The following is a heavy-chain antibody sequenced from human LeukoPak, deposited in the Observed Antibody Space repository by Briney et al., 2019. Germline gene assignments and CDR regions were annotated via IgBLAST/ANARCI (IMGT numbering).Heavy chain of an antibody. Sequence: ASVKVSCEASRYTFTSYGISWVRQAPGQGLEWMGWISTYNGNTNYAQKLQGRVTMTTDTSTSTAYMELRSLRSDDTAVYYCARLPDYYDSSWFDPWGQGTLVTVSS. V-gene: IGHV1-18*01. CDR3: ARLPDYYDSSWFDP. CDR1: RYTFTSYG. D-gene: IGHD3-22*01. J-gene: IGHJ5*02. CDR2: ISTYNGNT.